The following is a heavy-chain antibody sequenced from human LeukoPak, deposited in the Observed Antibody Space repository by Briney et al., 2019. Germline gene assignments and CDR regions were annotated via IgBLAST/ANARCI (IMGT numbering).Heavy chain of an antibody. D-gene: IGHD5-24*01. J-gene: IGHJ4*02. CDR1: GFTFSSYE. CDR2: ISSSGSTI. Sequence: GGSLRLSCAASGFTFSSYEMNWVRQAPGKGLEWVSYISSSGSTIYYADSVKGRFTISRDNAKNSLYLQMNSLRAEDTAVYYCAKDDGWVQYANWGQGTLVSVSS. CDR3: AKDDGWVQYAN. V-gene: IGHV3-48*03.